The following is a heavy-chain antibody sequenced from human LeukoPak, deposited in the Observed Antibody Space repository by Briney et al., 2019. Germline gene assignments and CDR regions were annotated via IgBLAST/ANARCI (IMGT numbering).Heavy chain of an antibody. CDR3: AREGSIVPHQDLDY. V-gene: IGHV3-21*01. Sequence: SGWSLRLSCAASGFTFSRYSMNWVRQAPGKGPEWVSFNNSRGSDKYYADSVEGRFTISRDNAKNSLFLQMNSLRAEDTAVYYCAREGSIVPHQDLDYWGQGTLVTVSS. CDR2: NNSRGSDK. J-gene: IGHJ4*02. CDR1: GFTFSRYS. D-gene: IGHD2-8*01.